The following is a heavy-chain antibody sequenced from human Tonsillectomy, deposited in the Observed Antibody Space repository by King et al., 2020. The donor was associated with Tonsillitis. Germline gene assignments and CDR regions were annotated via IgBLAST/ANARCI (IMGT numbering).Heavy chain of an antibody. J-gene: IGHJ3*02. Sequence: QVQLVESGAEVKKPGASVKVSCKASGYSFTGYYMHWVRQAPGEGLEWMGWINPKSGGTNYAQNFQGWVTMTRDTSISTAYMELSRLRSDDTAVYYCARDLAGAFDIWGQGTMVTVSS. V-gene: IGHV1-2*04. CDR1: GYSFTGYY. D-gene: IGHD3-16*01. CDR3: ARDLAGAFDI. CDR2: INPKSGGT.